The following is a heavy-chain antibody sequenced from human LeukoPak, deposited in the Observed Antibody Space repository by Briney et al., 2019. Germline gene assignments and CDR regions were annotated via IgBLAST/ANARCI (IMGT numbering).Heavy chain of an antibody. V-gene: IGHV4-4*07. CDR3: ARDDPDCSGGSCYSVGYYYYYMDV. J-gene: IGHJ6*03. CDR1: GGSISSYY. CDR2: IYTSGRT. D-gene: IGHD2-15*01. Sequence: PSETLSLTCTVSGGSISSYYWSWLRQPAGKGLEGMGRIYTSGRTNYNPSLKSRVTMSVDTSKNQFSLKLSSVTAADTAAYYCARDDPDCSGGSCYSVGYYYYYMDVWGKGTTVTVSS.